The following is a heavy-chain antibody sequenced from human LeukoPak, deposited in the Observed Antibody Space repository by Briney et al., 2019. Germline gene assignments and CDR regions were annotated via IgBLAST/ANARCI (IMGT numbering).Heavy chain of an antibody. D-gene: IGHD3-22*01. CDR2: ISYDGSNK. CDR1: GFTFSSYA. J-gene: IGHJ1*01. Sequence: GGSLRLSCAASGFTFSSYAMHWVRQAPGKGLEWVAVISYDGSNKYYADSVKGRFTISRDNSKNTLYLQMNSLRAEDTAVYYCARDSGRYYYDSSGYYLAPQYFQHWGQGTLVTVSS. V-gene: IGHV3-30*04. CDR3: ARDSGRYYYDSSGYYLAPQYFQH.